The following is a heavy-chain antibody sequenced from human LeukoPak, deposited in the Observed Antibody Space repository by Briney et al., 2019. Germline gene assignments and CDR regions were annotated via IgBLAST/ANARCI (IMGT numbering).Heavy chain of an antibody. J-gene: IGHJ3*02. V-gene: IGHV4-59*01. CDR3: ASFDSSGYHAFDI. D-gene: IGHD3-22*01. CDR2: IYYSGST. CDR1: GGSISSYY. Sequence: SETLSLTCTVSGGSISSYYWSWIRQPPRKGLEWIGYIYYSGSTNYNPSLKSRVTISVDTSKNQFSLKLSSVTAADTAVYYCASFDSSGYHAFDIWGQGTMVTVSS.